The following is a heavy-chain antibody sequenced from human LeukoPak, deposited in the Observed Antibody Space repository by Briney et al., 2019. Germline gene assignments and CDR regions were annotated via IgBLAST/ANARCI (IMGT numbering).Heavy chain of an antibody. Sequence: PSETLSLTCTVSGGSISSYYWSWIRQPPGKGLEWIGYIYYSGSTNYNPSLKSRVTISVDTSKNQFSLKLSSVTAADTAVYYCARDLPIAAAGEQVGSDYWGQGTLVTVSS. J-gene: IGHJ4*02. CDR1: GGSISSYY. V-gene: IGHV4-59*01. D-gene: IGHD6-13*01. CDR3: ARDLPIAAAGEQVGSDY. CDR2: IYYSGST.